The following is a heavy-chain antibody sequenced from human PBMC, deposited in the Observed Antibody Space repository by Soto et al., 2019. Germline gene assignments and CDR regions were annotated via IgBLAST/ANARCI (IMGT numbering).Heavy chain of an antibody. V-gene: IGHV5-51*01. J-gene: IGHJ6*02. D-gene: IGHD6-13*01. CDR2: IYPVASDT. CDR1: GYSFTSYW. CDR3: ARTSAAGKYYYGMDV. Sequence: EVQLVQSGAEVKKPGESLKISCKGSGYSFTSYWIGWVRQMPGKGLEWMGIIYPVASDTRYSRSFQGQVTISADKSVSTAYLQWSSLKASDTAMYYCARTSAAGKYYYGMDVWGQGTTVTVSS.